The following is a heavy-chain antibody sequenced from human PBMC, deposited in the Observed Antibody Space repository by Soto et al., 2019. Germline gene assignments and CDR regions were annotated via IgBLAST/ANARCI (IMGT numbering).Heavy chain of an antibody. CDR2: IKSKTDAGTT. D-gene: IGHD3-22*01. J-gene: IGHJ4*02. CDR3: TTDTVTMIVVVPSSG. Sequence: PEVWRRRSCSASGFTFSNAWMNWVRQAPGKGLEWVGSIKSKTDAGTTDYAAPVKGRFTISRDDSKNTLYLQMNSLKTEATAVDYCTTDTVTMIVVVPSSGWGQGT. CDR1: GFTFSNAW. V-gene: IGHV3-15*07.